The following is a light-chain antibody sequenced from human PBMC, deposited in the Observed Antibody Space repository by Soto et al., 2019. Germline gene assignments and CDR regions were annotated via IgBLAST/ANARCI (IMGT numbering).Light chain of an antibody. Sequence: EIVMTQSPATLSVSPGERATLSCRASQSVNSNLVWYQQRPGQAPRVVIYGASTRATGIPTRFSGSGSGTEFILTIGSLQSEDFAVYYCQQYNSWPRTFGQGTKVELK. V-gene: IGKV3-15*01. CDR1: QSVNSN. J-gene: IGKJ1*01. CDR2: GAS. CDR3: QQYNSWPRT.